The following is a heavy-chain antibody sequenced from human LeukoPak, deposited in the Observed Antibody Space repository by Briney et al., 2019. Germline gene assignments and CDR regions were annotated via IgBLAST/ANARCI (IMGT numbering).Heavy chain of an antibody. J-gene: IGHJ3*02. CDR1: GGSISSYY. CDR2: IYTSGST. D-gene: IGHD3-3*01. V-gene: IGHV4-4*07. Sequence: SETLSLTCTVSGGSISSYYWSWIRQPAGKGLEWIGRIYTSGSTNYNPSLKGRVTMSVDTSKNQFSLKLSSVTAADTAVYYCARDYDFWSGNDAFDIWGQGTMVTVSS. CDR3: ARDYDFWSGNDAFDI.